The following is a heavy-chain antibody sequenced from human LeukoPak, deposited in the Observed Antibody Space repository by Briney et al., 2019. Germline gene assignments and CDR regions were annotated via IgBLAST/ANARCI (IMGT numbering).Heavy chain of an antibody. V-gene: IGHV4-59*08. CDR3: ARHGYYYYMDV. Sequence: SETLSLTCTVSGGSISSYYWSWIRQPPGKGLEWIGYIYYSGSTNYNPSLKSRVTISVDMSKNQFSLKLSSVTAADTAVYYCARHGYYYYMDVWGKGTTVTVSS. CDR1: GGSISSYY. J-gene: IGHJ6*03. CDR2: IYYSGST.